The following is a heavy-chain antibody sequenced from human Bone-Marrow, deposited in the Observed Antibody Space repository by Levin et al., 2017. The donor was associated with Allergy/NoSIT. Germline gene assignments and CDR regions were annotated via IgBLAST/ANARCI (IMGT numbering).Heavy chain of an antibody. V-gene: IGHV4-38-2*02. Sequence: ASETLSLTCTVSGYSISSGYYWGWIRQPPGKGLAWIGSIYHSGSTYYNPSLKSRVTISVDTSKNQFSLKLSSVTAADAAVYYCARLVVVAATPYYWGQGTLVTVSS. D-gene: IGHD2-15*01. CDR2: IYHSGST. J-gene: IGHJ4*02. CDR1: GYSISSGYY. CDR3: ARLVVVAATPYY.